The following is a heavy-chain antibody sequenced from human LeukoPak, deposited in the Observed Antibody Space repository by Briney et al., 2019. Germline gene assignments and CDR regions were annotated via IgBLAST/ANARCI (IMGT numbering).Heavy chain of an antibody. CDR3: ARNRDGYNLDY. D-gene: IGHD5-24*01. CDR2: IIPILGIA. Sequence: SVKVSCKASGYTFTSYDINWVRQAPGQGLEWMGRIIPILGIANYAQKFQGRVTITADKSTSTAYMELSSLRSEDTAVYYCARNRDGYNLDYWGQGTLVTVSS. V-gene: IGHV1-69*04. J-gene: IGHJ4*02. CDR1: GYTFTSYD.